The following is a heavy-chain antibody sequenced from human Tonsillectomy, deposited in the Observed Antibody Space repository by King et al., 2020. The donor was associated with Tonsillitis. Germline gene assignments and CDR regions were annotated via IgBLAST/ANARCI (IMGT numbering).Heavy chain of an antibody. CDR1: GFTFSSYA. V-gene: IGHV3-30*04. J-gene: IGHJ6*02. Sequence: VQLVESGGGVVQPGRSLRLSCAASGFTFSSYAMHWVRQAPGKGLEWVAVISYDGSKKYYADSVKGRFTISRDNSKNTLYLQMNSLRAEDTAVYYCARGADSGYDPYYYYGMDVWGQGTTVTVSS. CDR2: ISYDGSKK. CDR3: ARGADSGYDPYYYYGMDV. D-gene: IGHD5-12*01.